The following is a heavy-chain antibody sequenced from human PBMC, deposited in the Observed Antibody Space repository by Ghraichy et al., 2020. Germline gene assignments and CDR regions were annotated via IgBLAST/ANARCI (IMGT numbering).Heavy chain of an antibody. CDR1: DPSSTNYY. V-gene: IGHV4-59*08. D-gene: IGHD4-23*01. J-gene: IGHJ6*02. CDR3: ATGTSNSSDFYYFGMDV. Sequence: SETLSPTCTVSDPSSTNYYWSWVRQPPGKGLEWIGYIYQTGHTSPNPSLQTRVTISLDTSKTQFSLTLTSVTAADTAVYYCATGTSNSSDFYYFGMDVWGRGTTVTVSS. CDR2: IYQTGHT.